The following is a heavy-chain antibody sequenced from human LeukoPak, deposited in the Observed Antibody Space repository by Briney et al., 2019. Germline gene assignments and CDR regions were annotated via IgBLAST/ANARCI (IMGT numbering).Heavy chain of an antibody. CDR2: ISYDGTYK. J-gene: IGHJ4*02. D-gene: IGHD3-9*01. CDR3: ARGMDYDILAGPPGF. V-gene: IGHV3-30*04. Sequence: PGGSLRLSCAASGFTFSSNTMHWVRQAPGKGLEWVAVISYDGTYKFYADSVKGRFTISRDNSKNSLYLQMNCLRGDDTAVYYCARGMDYDILAGPPGFWGQGTLVTVSS. CDR1: GFTFSSNT.